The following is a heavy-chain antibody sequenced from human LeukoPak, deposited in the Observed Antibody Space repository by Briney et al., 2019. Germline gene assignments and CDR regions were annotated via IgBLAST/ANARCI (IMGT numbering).Heavy chain of an antibody. Sequence: GSLRLSCIASGFTFSTFAMIWVRQPPGKGLEWIGEINHSGSTNYNPSLKSRVTISVDTSKNQFSLKLSSVTAADTAVYYCARRGSSWYYFWFDPWGQGTLVTVSS. CDR2: INHSGST. D-gene: IGHD6-13*01. CDR3: ARRGSSWYYFWFDP. V-gene: IGHV4-34*01. CDR1: GFTFSTFA. J-gene: IGHJ5*02.